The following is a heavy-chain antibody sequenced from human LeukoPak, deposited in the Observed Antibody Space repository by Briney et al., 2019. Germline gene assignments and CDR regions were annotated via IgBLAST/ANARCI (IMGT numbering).Heavy chain of an antibody. V-gene: IGHV4-59*01. CDR2: IYYSGST. D-gene: IGHD2-2*01. CDR1: GGSISSYY. CDR3: ARDVREDIVVVPAASAYYYYYYMDV. J-gene: IGHJ6*03. Sequence: SETLSLTCTVSGGSISSYYWSWIRQPPGKGLEWIGYIYYSGSTNYNPSLKSRVTISVDTSKNQFSLKLSSVTAADMAVYYCARDVREDIVVVPAASAYYYYYYMDVWGKGTTVTVSS.